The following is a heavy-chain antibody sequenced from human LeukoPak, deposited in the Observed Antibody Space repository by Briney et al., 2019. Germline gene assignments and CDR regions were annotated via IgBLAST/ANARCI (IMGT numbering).Heavy chain of an antibody. CDR1: GFTVSSNY. CDR2: IYSGGST. D-gene: IGHD2-2*02. J-gene: IGHJ4*02. Sequence: PGGSLRLSCAASGFTVSSNYMSWVRQAPGKGLEWVSVIYSGGSTYYADSVKGRFTISRDNSKNTLYLQMNSLRAEDTAVYYCARDGYCSSTSCYTGLWYFDYWGQGTLVTVSS. CDR3: ARDGYCSSTSCYTGLWYFDY. V-gene: IGHV3-66*02.